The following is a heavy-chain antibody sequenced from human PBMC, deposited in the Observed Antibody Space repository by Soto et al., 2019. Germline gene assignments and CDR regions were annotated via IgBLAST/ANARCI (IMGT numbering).Heavy chain of an antibody. D-gene: IGHD3-16*01. CDR3: ARARGVDS. CDR1: GFTFSNHW. J-gene: IGHJ5*01. Sequence: EVHLVESGGSLVQPGGSLRLSCAGSGFTFSNHWMNWVRQAPGKGLEWVANIKADGSEKYYVDSVKGRFTISRDNAKNSLYLQMNSLRAEDTSVYYFARARGVDSWGQGTLVTVSS. V-gene: IGHV3-7*03. CDR2: IKADGSEK.